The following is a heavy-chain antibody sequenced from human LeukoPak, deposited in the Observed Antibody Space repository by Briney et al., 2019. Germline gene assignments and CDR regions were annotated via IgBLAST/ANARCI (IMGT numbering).Heavy chain of an antibody. CDR1: GFTFSSHD. J-gene: IGHJ4*02. CDR2: IIGSGGST. D-gene: IGHD3-22*01. V-gene: IGHV3-23*01. CDR3: AKGTYYYDSSGYYGGYYFDY. Sequence: GGSLRLSCAASGFTFSSHDMSWVRQAPGKGLEWVSSIIGSGGSTYYADSVKGRLTNSRDTSKNTLYLQMNSLRAEDTAVYYCAKGTYYYDSSGYYGGYYFDYWGQGTLVTVSS.